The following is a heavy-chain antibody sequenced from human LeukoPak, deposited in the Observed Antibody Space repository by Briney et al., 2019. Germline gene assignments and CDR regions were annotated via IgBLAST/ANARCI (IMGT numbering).Heavy chain of an antibody. Sequence: SETLSLTCTVSGGSISSSSYYWGWIRQPPGKGLEWIGSIYYSGSAYYHPSLKSRVTISVDTSKNQFSLYLSSVTAADTAVYYCATRRSGGWNFDYWGRGTLVTVSS. D-gene: IGHD2-15*01. CDR3: ATRRSGGWNFDY. J-gene: IGHJ4*02. CDR1: GGSISSSSYY. V-gene: IGHV4-39*01. CDR2: IYYSGSA.